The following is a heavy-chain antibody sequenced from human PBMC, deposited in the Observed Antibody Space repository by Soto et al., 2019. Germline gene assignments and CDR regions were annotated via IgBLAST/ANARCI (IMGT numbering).Heavy chain of an antibody. Sequence: EVLLLESGGGLVQPGGSLRLSCEASGFSFSSFAMNWVRQAPGKGLEWVSAIGDSGASTYYADSVKGRFTISRDNSRNTLYLQLTRLRAEGTAVYYCATGVELGAWGNGNKVTVSS. CDR2: IGDSGAST. D-gene: IGHD1-26*01. V-gene: IGHV3-23*01. CDR3: ATGVELGA. CDR1: GFSFSSFA. J-gene: IGHJ6*04.